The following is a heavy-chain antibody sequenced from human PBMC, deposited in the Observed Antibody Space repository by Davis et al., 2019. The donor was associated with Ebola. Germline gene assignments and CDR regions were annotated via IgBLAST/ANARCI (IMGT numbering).Heavy chain of an antibody. CDR3: AREGDYYGSESHRDGFDM. J-gene: IGHJ3*02. CDR1: GFTFSGSS. D-gene: IGHD3-10*01. Sequence: GESLKISCAASGFTFSGSSMNWVRRAPGKGLEWVSHISVGTGAIEYADSVKGRFTMSRDNAKNSLYLQMNSLRDEDTAVYYCAREGDYYGSESHRDGFDMWGRGTMVAVSS. CDR2: ISVGTGAI. V-gene: IGHV3-48*02.